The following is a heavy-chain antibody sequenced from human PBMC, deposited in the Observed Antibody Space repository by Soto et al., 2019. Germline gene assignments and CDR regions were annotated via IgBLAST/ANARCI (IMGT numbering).Heavy chain of an antibody. CDR2: ISAYNGNT. CDR3: SRARKLGATRY. J-gene: IGHJ4*02. CDR1: GYTFTSYG. Sequence: GASVKVSCKASGYTFTSYGISWVRQAPGQGLEWMGWISAYNGNTNYAQKVQGRVTMSTDTSTSTAYMELRSLTSDDTAVYYCSRARKLGATRYWGQGTLVTVSS. V-gene: IGHV1-18*01. D-gene: IGHD1-26*01.